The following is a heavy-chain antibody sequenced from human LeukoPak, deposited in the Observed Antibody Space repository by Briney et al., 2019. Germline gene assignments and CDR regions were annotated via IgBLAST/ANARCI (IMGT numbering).Heavy chain of an antibody. Sequence: PSEPLSLTCSVSGGSISSSSYYWGWIRKSPGKGLEWIGSIYYSGSTYYNPSLKSRLTMSVDTSKNQFSLKLSSVTAADTAVYYCARQKITTSDYWGQGNMVTVSS. CDR3: ARQKITTSDY. CDR1: GGSISSSSYY. J-gene: IGHJ4*02. D-gene: IGHD3-22*01. V-gene: IGHV4-39*01. CDR2: IYYSGST.